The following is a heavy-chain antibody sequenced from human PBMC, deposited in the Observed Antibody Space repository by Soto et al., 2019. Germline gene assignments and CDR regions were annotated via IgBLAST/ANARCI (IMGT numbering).Heavy chain of an antibody. CDR1: GGSFSGYY. J-gene: IGHJ4*02. D-gene: IGHD3-3*01. CDR2: INHSGST. V-gene: IGHV4-34*01. CDR3: ARGSRFLEWLRFPLNDY. Sequence: QVQLQQWGAGLLKPSETLSLTCAVYGGSFSGYYWSWIRQPPGKGLEWMGEINHSGSTNYNPSLKSRVTISVDTSKNQFSLKLSSVTAADTAVYYCARGSRFLEWLRFPLNDYWGQGTLVTVSS.